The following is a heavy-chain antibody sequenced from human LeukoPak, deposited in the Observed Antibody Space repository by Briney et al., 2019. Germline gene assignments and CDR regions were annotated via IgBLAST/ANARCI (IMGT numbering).Heavy chain of an antibody. D-gene: IGHD3-10*01. CDR2: IYHSGST. J-gene: IGHJ5*02. Sequence: PSETLSLTCAVSGGSISSSNWWSWVRQPPGKGLEWIGEIYHSGSTNYNSSLKSRVTISVDKSKNQLSPKLSSVTAADTAVYYCARNKGRYGSGRVHFDPWGQGTLVTVSS. V-gene: IGHV4-4*02. CDR3: ARNKGRYGSGRVHFDP. CDR1: GGSISSSNW.